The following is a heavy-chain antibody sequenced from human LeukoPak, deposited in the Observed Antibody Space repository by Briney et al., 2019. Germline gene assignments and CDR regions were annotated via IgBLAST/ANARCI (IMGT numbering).Heavy chain of an antibody. Sequence: GGSLRLSCAASGFTFSRYAMNWVRQAPGKGLQWVSYINTDSSDIHYADFVKGRFTISRDNARNTLYLQLSSLRAEDSAVYYCARDTFQPGLIDSWGQGTLVTVSS. CDR1: GFTFSRYA. D-gene: IGHD2-2*01. V-gene: IGHV3-21*05. J-gene: IGHJ4*02. CDR2: INTDSSDI. CDR3: ARDTFQPGLIDS.